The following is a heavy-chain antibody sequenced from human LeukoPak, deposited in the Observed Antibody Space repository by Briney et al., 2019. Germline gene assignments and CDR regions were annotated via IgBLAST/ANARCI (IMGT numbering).Heavy chain of an antibody. D-gene: IGHD3-22*01. CDR2: IYTSGST. Sequence: TLSLTCTVSGNSISSGDYYWSWIRQPAGTGLEWIGRIYTSGSTTYNPSLKSRVTISGDTSENQFSLRLSSVTAADTAVYYCARASYSYDISGWVPFDYWGQGTLVTVSS. J-gene: IGHJ4*02. V-gene: IGHV4-61*02. CDR1: GNSISSGDYY. CDR3: ARASYSYDISGWVPFDY.